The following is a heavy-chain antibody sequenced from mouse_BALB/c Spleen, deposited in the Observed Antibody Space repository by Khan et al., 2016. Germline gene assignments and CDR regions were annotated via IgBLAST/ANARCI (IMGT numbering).Heavy chain of an antibody. V-gene: IGHV3-2*02. CDR3: ARSFGYRGFAY. J-gene: IGHJ3*01. CDR2: ISYSGST. CDR1: GYSITSDYA. Sequence: EVQLQEPGPGLVKPSQSLSLTCTVTGYSITSDYAWNWIRQFPGNKLEWMGYISYSGSTNYNPSLKSRVSITRDTSKNKVFLQLNSVTTEDTASYYCARSFGYRGFAYLGQGTLVTVSA. D-gene: IGHD2-2*01.